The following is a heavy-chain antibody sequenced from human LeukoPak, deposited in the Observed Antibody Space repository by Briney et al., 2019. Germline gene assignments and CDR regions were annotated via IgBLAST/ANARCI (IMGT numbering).Heavy chain of an antibody. CDR2: ISGGGGAT. CDR1: GFTFSSYA. D-gene: IGHD6-13*01. J-gene: IGHJ5*02. Sequence: GGSLRLSCAASGFTFSSYAMSWVRQAPGKGLEWVSGISGGGGATYYADSVKGRFTISRDDAKNTLSLQMNSLRAEDTAEYYCAKTAGYSSSRYDHWGQGALVTVSS. V-gene: IGHV3-23*01. CDR3: AKTAGYSSSRYDH.